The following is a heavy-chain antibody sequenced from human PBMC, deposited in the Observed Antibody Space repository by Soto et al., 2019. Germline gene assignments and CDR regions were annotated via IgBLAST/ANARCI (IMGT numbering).Heavy chain of an antibody. CDR2: ISPYSGNT. D-gene: IGHD5-12*01. V-gene: IGHV1-18*04. Sequence: GASLKVSCKTSGDMFTSHGITWVRQTPGQGLAWVGWISPYSGNTHYAQSLQGRVSMSTDRSTDTAYMELRGLRSDDTAVYYCARLSWLLQPADYWGQGTLVTVSS. CDR3: ARLSWLLQPADY. J-gene: IGHJ4*02. CDR1: GDMFTSHG.